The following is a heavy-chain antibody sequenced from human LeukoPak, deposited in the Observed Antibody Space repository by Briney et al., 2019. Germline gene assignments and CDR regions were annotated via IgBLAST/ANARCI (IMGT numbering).Heavy chain of an antibody. D-gene: IGHD6-13*01. CDR1: GFTFSSYG. CDR2: IRYDGSNK. Sequence: GGSLRLSCAASGFTFSSYGMHWVRQAPGKGLEWVAFIRYDGSNKYYADSVKGRFTISRDNSKNTLYLQMNSLRAEDTAVYYCAKVLKPGIADVNVRLFDYWGQGTLVTVSS. J-gene: IGHJ4*02. V-gene: IGHV3-30*02. CDR3: AKVLKPGIADVNVRLFDY.